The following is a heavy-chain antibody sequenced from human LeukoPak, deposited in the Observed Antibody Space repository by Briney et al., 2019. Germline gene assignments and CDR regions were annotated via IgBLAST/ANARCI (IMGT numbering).Heavy chain of an antibody. CDR2: IYSGGST. CDR1: GFTVSSNY. J-gene: IGHJ4*02. Sequence: PGGSLRPSCAASGFTVSSNYMSWVRQAPGKGLEWVSVIYSGGSTYYADTVKGRFTISRDNSKNTLYLQMNSLRAEDTAVYYCARGGELLDYWGQGTLVTVSS. CDR3: ARGGELLDY. V-gene: IGHV3-53*01. D-gene: IGHD1-26*01.